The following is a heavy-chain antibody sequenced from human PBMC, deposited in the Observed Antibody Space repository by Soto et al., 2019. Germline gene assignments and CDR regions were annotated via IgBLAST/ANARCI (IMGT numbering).Heavy chain of an antibody. CDR1: GYSFTSFD. Sequence: QVQLVQSGSEVKKPGASVKVSCKSFGYSFTSFDVHWVRQASGQGLEWMGWMNHNSGNTDYAQRLQGRVTMTRNTSINTAYMELNSLTSDDTAVYYCARGDWFGNWFDPWGQGTLVTVSS. CDR2: MNHNSGNT. V-gene: IGHV1-8*02. J-gene: IGHJ5*02. CDR3: ARGDWFGNWFDP. D-gene: IGHD3-9*01.